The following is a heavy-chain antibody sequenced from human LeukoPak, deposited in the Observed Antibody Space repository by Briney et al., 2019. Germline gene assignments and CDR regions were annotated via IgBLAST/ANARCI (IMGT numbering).Heavy chain of an antibody. Sequence: GGSLRLSCAASGFTFSSYVMHWVRQAPGKGLEWVAVISYDGSNKYYADSVKGRFTISRDNSKNTLYLQMNSLRAEDTAVYYCARTDSSGYKASPDYWGQGTLVTVSS. V-gene: IGHV3-30-3*01. J-gene: IGHJ4*02. D-gene: IGHD3-22*01. CDR3: ARTDSSGYKASPDY. CDR2: ISYDGSNK. CDR1: GFTFSSYV.